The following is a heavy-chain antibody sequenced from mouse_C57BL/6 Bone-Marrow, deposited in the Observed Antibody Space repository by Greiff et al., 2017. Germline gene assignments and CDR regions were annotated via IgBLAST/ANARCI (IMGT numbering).Heavy chain of an antibody. CDR1: GYTFTSYG. D-gene: IGHD2-1*01. CDR2: IYPRSGNT. V-gene: IGHV1-81*01. J-gene: IGHJ2*01. Sequence: VQLQQPGAELARPGASVKLSCKASGYTFTSYGISWVKQRTGQGLEWIGEIYPRSGNTYYNEKFKGKATLTVDKSSSTAYMELRGLTSEDSAVYFCARWELYPIDYWGQGTTLTVSS. CDR3: ARWELYPIDY.